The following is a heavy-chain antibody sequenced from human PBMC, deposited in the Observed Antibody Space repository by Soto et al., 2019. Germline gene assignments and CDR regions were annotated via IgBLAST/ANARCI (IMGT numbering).Heavy chain of an antibody. CDR2: ISGSGGRT. V-gene: IGHV3-23*01. CDR3: ARRGSGSYYDY. Sequence: EVQLLESGGGLVQPGGPLRLSCAASGFTFSSYAMRWVRQAPGKGLEWVPAISGSGGRTYYADSVKGRFTISRDNSKNTLYLQMNSLRAEDTAVYYCARRGSGSYYDYWGQGTLVTVSS. D-gene: IGHD1-26*01. J-gene: IGHJ4*02. CDR1: GFTFSSYA.